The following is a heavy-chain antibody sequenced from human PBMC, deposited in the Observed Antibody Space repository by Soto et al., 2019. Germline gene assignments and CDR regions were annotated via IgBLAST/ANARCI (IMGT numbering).Heavy chain of an antibody. CDR2: IDWDDDK. CDR3: ARMPCIAAAGTFFIFGGMDV. Sequence: GSGPTLVNPTQTLTLTCTFSGYSLSTSGMCVSWIRQPPGKALEWLALIDWDDDKYYSTSLKTRLTISKDTSKNQVVLTMTNMDPGGTPTYSCARMPCIAAAGTFFIFGGMDVWGKGTRVTFPS. J-gene: IGHJ6*04. V-gene: IGHV2-70*13. CDR1: GYSLSTSGMC. D-gene: IGHD6-13*01.